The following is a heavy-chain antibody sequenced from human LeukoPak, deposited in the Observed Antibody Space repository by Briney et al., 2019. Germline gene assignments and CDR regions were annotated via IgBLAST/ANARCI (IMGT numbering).Heavy chain of an antibody. CDR2: MNPNSGNT. CDR3: ARSPGFWSGYQYYFDY. V-gene: IGHV1-8*03. J-gene: IGHJ4*02. Sequence: ASVKVSCEASGYTFTSYDINWVRQATGQGLEWMGWMNPNSGNTGYAQTFQGRVTITRNTSISTAYMELSSLRSEDTAVYYCARSPGFWSGYQYYFDYWGQGTLVTVSS. D-gene: IGHD3-3*01. CDR1: GYTFTSYD.